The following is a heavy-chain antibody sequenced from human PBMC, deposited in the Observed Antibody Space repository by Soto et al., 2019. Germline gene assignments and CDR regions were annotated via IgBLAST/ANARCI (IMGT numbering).Heavy chain of an antibody. D-gene: IGHD2-21*02. Sequence: GGSLRLSCAASGFTFSSYAMHWVRQAPGKGLEWVAVISYDGSNKYYADSVKGRFTISRDNSKNTLYLQMNSLRAEDTAVYYCASSGMVVTAIFDYWGQGTLVTVSS. CDR2: ISYDGSNK. V-gene: IGHV3-30-3*01. J-gene: IGHJ4*02. CDR1: GFTFSSYA. CDR3: ASSGMVVTAIFDY.